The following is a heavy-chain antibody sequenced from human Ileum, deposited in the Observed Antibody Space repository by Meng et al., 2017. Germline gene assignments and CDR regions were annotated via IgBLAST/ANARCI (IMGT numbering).Heavy chain of an antibody. D-gene: IGHD3-10*01. V-gene: IGHV3-33*01. Sequence: QLHVVGSGVGVLQPGRSLRRSVAAAGFIFSQSGMHWVRQAPGKGLEWVAFIWSDGSSKYYADSVKGRFTISRDNSKNTVSLQMDSLRVEDTAVYYCARDKGVTCLDTWGQGTLVTVSS. CDR3: ARDKGVTCLDT. CDR2: IWSDGSSK. CDR1: GFIFSQSG. J-gene: IGHJ5*01.